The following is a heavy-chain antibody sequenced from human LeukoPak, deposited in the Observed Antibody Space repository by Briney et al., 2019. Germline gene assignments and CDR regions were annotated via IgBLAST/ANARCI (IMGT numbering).Heavy chain of an antibody. V-gene: IGHV3-74*01. CDR1: GFTFSSYW. CDR3: ARVYCTNGVCYNIFDY. J-gene: IGHJ4*02. Sequence: GGSLRLSCAASGFTFSSYWMHWVRQAPGKGLVWVSRINSDGSSTSYADSVKGRFTISRDNAKNTLYLQMNSLRAEDTAVYYCARVYCTNGVCYNIFDYWGQGTLVTVSS. D-gene: IGHD2-8*01. CDR2: INSDGSST.